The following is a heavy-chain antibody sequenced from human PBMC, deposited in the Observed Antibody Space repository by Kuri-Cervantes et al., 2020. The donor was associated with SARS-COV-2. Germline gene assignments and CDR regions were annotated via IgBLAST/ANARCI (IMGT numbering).Heavy chain of an antibody. Sequence: SETLSLTCAVSGGSIRSSNWWSWVRQPPGKGLEWIGEIYRSGSTNYNPSLKSRVTISVDTSKNQFSLKLSSVTAADTAVYYCARYTRAMIVVVTGARAFDIWGQGTMVTVSS. CDR3: ARYTRAMIVVVTGARAFDI. CDR1: GGSIRSSNW. D-gene: IGHD3-22*01. J-gene: IGHJ3*02. V-gene: IGHV4-4*02. CDR2: IYRSGST.